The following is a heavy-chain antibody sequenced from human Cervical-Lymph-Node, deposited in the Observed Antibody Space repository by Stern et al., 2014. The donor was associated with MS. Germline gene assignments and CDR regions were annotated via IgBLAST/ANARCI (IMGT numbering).Heavy chain of an antibody. V-gene: IGHV5-51*01. D-gene: IGHD5/OR15-5a*01. CDR3: ARHVSGAEY. CDR1: GYTFTNYW. Sequence: VQLVESGAVVKQSGESLKISCKGSGYTFTNYWIGWGRQMPGKGLEWMGIIYPGDSETRYSQSFQGQVTISVDKSISTAYLQWSGLKASDTAMYYCARHVSGAEYWGQGTLVTVSS. CDR2: IYPGDSET. J-gene: IGHJ4*02.